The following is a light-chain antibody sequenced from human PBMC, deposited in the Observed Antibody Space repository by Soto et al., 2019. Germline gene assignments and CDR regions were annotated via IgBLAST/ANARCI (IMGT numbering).Light chain of an antibody. CDR2: DAS. CDR1: QSVRNW. J-gene: IGKJ2*01. V-gene: IGKV1-5*01. CDR3: QQFNTYSYT. Sequence: DIQMTQSPSTLSASVGDRVTITCRASQSVRNWLAWYQQKPGKAPKLLIDDASSLESGVTSRFSGTGIGTEFTLTIRSLQPDDFATYYCQQFNTYSYTFGQGTRVEIK.